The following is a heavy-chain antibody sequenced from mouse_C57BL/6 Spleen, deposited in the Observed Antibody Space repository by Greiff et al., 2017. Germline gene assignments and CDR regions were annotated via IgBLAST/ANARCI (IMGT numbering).Heavy chain of an antibody. CDR2: IDPETGGT. V-gene: IGHV1-15*01. Sequence: VQLQESGAELVRPGASVTLSCKASGYTFTDYEMHWVKQTPVHGLEWIGAIDPETGGTAYNQKFKGKAILTADKSSSTAYMELRSLTSEDSAVYYCTRSILRYWGQGTLVTVSA. CDR3: TRSILRY. D-gene: IGHD1-2*01. J-gene: IGHJ3*01. CDR1: GYTFTDYE.